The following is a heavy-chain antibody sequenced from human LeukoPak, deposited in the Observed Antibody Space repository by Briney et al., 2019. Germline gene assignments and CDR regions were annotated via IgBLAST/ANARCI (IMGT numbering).Heavy chain of an antibody. Sequence: PGGSLRLSCVASGFTFSNYAMIWVRQAPGKGLEWVSALSGRGTSTYYADSVRGRFTISRDSSRNTLYLQMNSLRAEDTAVYYCAKDFRSSWEFDSWGQGTLVTVSS. D-gene: IGHD6-13*01. CDR1: GFTFSNYA. CDR2: LSGRGTST. J-gene: IGHJ4*02. V-gene: IGHV3-23*01. CDR3: AKDFRSSWEFDS.